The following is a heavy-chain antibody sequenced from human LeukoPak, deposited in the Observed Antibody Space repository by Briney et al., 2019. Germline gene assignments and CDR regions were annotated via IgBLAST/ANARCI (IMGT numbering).Heavy chain of an antibody. D-gene: IGHD5-12*01. CDR2: IYYSGST. CDR1: GGSISSYY. J-gene: IGHJ6*02. V-gene: IGHV4-59*01. CDR3: ARDYDHGMDV. Sequence: SETLSLTCTVSGGSISSYYWSWIRQPPGKGLEWIGYIYYSGSTNYNPSLKSRVTISVDTSKNQFSLKLSSVTAADTAVYYCARDYDHGMDVWGQGTTVTVSS.